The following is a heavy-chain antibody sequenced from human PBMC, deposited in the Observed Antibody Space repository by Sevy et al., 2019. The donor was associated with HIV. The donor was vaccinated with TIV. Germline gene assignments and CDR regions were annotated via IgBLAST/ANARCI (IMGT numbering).Heavy chain of an antibody. CDR3: ARGGRVAINFDY. V-gene: IGHV4-34*01. Sequence: SETLSLTCAVYGGSFSGYYWSWIRQPPGKGLEWIGEINHGGSTNYNPSLKSRVTISVDTSKNQFSLKLGSVTAADTAGYYCARGGRVAINFDYWGQGTLVTVSS. CDR2: INHGGST. CDR1: GGSFSGYY. J-gene: IGHJ4*02. D-gene: IGHD2-21*01.